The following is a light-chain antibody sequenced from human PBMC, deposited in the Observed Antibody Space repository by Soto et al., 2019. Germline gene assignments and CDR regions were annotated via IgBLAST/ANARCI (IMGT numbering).Light chain of an antibody. CDR3: QQYSRAPIT. CDR2: GAF. V-gene: IGKV3-20*01. Sequence: EILLTQSPGTLSLSPGESVTLSCRASQSVASNYLAWYQQRPGQAPRFLIYGAFRRATGIPDRFSGSGSGTDFTLTISRLEPEDFAVYYCQQYSRAPITFGQGTRLEIK. J-gene: IGKJ5*01. CDR1: QSVASNY.